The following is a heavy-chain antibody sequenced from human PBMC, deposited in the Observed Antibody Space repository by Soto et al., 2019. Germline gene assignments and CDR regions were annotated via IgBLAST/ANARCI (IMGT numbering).Heavy chain of an antibody. CDR2: ISSSSSYI. Sequence: PGKGLEWGSSISSSSSYIYYADSVKGRFTISRDNAKNSLYLQMNSLRAEDTAVYYCARDSLGGSEFDPWGQGTLVSVSS. J-gene: IGHJ5*02. CDR3: ARDSLGGSEFDP. V-gene: IGHV3-21*01. D-gene: IGHD3-16*01.